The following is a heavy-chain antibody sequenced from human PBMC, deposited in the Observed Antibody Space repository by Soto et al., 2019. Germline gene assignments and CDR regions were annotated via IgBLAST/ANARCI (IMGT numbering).Heavy chain of an antibody. CDR3: ARDGRFLEWLFTLDY. V-gene: IGHV1-18*01. D-gene: IGHD3-3*01. Sequence: ASVKVSCKASGYTFTSYGISWVRQAPGQGLEWMGWISAYNGNTNYAQKLQGRVIMTTDTSTSTAYMELRSLRSDDTAVYYCARDGRFLEWLFTLDYWGQGTLVTVSS. J-gene: IGHJ4*02. CDR1: GYTFTSYG. CDR2: ISAYNGNT.